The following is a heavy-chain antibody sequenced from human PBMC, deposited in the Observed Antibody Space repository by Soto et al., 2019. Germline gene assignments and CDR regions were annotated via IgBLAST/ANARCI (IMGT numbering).Heavy chain of an antibody. V-gene: IGHV3-48*02. D-gene: IGHD6-19*01. Sequence: EVQLVESGGALVQPGGSLRLSCAPSGFTFSSYSMNWVRQAPGKGLEWISYISSHSSTTYYADSVKGRFTISRDNAGNSLSLQMNSLRDEDTAVYYCVRDGSGWLYLNWFDPWGQGTLVIVSS. CDR2: ISSHSSTT. CDR3: VRDGSGWLYLNWFDP. CDR1: GFTFSSYS. J-gene: IGHJ5*02.